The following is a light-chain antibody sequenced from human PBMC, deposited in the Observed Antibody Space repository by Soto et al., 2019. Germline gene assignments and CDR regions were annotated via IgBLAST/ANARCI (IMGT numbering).Light chain of an antibody. J-gene: IGKJ3*01. Sequence: DIQMTQSPSSLSASVGDRVTITCRASQSINNCLNWYQQKPGKAPNLLIYAASSLQSGVPSRFSGSGSGTHFTLTISSLQPEDFATYYRQQGFNPPNTFGPGTKVDIK. CDR2: AAS. CDR3: QQGFNPPNT. V-gene: IGKV1-39*01. CDR1: QSINNC.